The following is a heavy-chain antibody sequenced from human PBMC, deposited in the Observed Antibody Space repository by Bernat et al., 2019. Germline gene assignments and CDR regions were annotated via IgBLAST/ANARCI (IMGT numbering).Heavy chain of an antibody. CDR3: AKSVGAAAGIYYYYGMDV. V-gene: IGHV3-23*01. J-gene: IGHJ6*02. CDR1: GFTFSSYA. CDR2: ISGRGGST. D-gene: IGHD6-13*01. Sequence: EVQLLESGGGLVQPGGSLRLSCAASGFTFSSYAMSWVRQAPGKGLEWVSAISGRGGSTYYADSVKGRFTISRDNSKNTLYLQMNSLRAEDTAVYYCAKSVGAAAGIYYYYGMDVWGQGTTVTVSS.